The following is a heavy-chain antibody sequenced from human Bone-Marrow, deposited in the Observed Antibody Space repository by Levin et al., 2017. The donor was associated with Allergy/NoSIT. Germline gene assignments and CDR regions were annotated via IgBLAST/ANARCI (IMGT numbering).Heavy chain of an antibody. Sequence: GASVKVSCKASGGTFSSYAISWVRQAPGQGLEWMGGIIPIFGTANYAQKFQGRVTITADESTSTAYMELSSLRSEDTAVYYCAKGNAADYYYYYGMDVWGQGTTVTVSS. CDR2: IIPIFGTA. D-gene: IGHD6-13*01. CDR1: GGTFSSYA. V-gene: IGHV1-69*13. J-gene: IGHJ6*02. CDR3: AKGNAADYYYYYGMDV.